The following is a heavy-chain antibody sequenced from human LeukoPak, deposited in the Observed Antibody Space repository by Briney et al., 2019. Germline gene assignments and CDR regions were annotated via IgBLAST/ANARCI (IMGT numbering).Heavy chain of an antibody. CDR1: GFTFSTYW. V-gene: IGHV3-74*01. D-gene: IGHD6-13*01. J-gene: IGHJ4*02. CDR3: ARGPSHSSSWYGLDD. CDR2: INADGSTT. Sequence: GGSLRLSCAASGFTFSTYWMHWVRQGPGKGLVWVSRINADGSTTTYADSVKGRFTISRDNAKNTLYLQMNSLRAEDTAIYYCARGPSHSSSWYGLDDWGQGALVTVFS.